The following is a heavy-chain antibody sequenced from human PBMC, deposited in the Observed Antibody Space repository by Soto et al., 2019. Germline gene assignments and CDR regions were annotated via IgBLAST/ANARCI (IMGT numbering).Heavy chain of an antibody. Sequence: GESLKISCKASGYTLTTYWISWVRQMPGKGLEWMGNIDPTDSYTNYSPSFQGHVTISVDKSINTAYLQWSSLKASDTAMYYCARQDYWGQGTQVTVSS. CDR2: IDPTDSYT. J-gene: IGHJ4*02. CDR3: ARQDY. CDR1: GYTLTTYW. V-gene: IGHV5-10-1*01.